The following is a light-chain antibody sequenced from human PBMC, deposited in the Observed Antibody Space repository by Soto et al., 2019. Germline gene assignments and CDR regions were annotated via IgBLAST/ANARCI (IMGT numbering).Light chain of an antibody. Sequence: QSALTQPRSVSGSPGPSVTISCTGTTSDIGGHNHVSWYQQRPGKAPTLVIYDVSQRPSGVPDRFSASKSCTTASLTISGLQAEDEDDYYCCSHAGSCTWVFGGGTKLTVL. CDR2: DVS. J-gene: IGLJ3*02. V-gene: IGLV2-11*01. CDR1: TSDIGGHNH. CDR3: CSHAGSCTWV.